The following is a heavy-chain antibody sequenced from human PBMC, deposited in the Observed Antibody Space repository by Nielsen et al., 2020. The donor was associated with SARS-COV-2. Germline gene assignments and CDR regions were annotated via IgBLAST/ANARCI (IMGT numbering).Heavy chain of an antibody. CDR2: ISYNGDT. V-gene: IGHV1-18*04. CDR3: ARGGGNFTP. D-gene: IGHD4-23*01. Sequence: ASVKVSCKASGYTFSNYGITWVRQAPGQGLEWMGWISYNGDTTYSRKFQDRVTMTNDTFTSTAYMELRSLRADDTAVYYCARGGGNFTPWGQGTLVTVSS. J-gene: IGHJ5*02. CDR1: GYTFSNYG.